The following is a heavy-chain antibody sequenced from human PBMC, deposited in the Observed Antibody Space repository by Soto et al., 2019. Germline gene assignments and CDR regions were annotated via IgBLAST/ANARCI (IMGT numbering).Heavy chain of an antibody. Sequence: PSETLSLTCTVSGGSISSSSYYWGWIRQPPGTGLEWIGSIYYSGSTYYNPSLKSRVTISVDTSKNQFSLKLSSVTAAATAVYYCARREVDWKQLAGCMDVWGQGTTGSVSS. J-gene: IGHJ6*02. CDR2: IYYSGST. V-gene: IGHV4-39*01. CDR3: ARREVDWKQLAGCMDV. D-gene: IGHD6-13*01. CDR1: GGSISSSSYY.